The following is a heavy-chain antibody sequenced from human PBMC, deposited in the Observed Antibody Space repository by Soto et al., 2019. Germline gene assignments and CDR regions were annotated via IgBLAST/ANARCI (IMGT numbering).Heavy chain of an antibody. J-gene: IGHJ3*02. CDR1: GFTFSSYS. V-gene: IGHV3-21*01. D-gene: IGHD3-9*01. CDR2: ISSSSSYI. CDR3: ARDHDYDILTGYYGAFDI. Sequence: GGSLRLSCAASGFTFSSYSMNWVRQAPGKGLEWVSSISSSSSYIYYADSVKGRFTISRDNAKNSLYLQMNSLRAEDTAVYYCARDHDYDILTGYYGAFDIWGQGTMVTVSS.